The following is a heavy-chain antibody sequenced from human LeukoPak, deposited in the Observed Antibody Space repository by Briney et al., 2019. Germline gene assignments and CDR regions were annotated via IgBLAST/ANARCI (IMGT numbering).Heavy chain of an antibody. CDR2: ILPIFGTA. CDR3: ARAEDQGRYFGWLPGFDP. J-gene: IGHJ5*02. V-gene: IGHV1-69*01. CDR1: GGTFSSYV. Sequence: SVKVSCKASGGTFSSYVINWVRQAPGQGLEWMGGILPIFGTAIYAQHFQGRLTITADESTNSAYMELNRLRSDDTAVYYCARAEDQGRYFGWLPGFDPWGQGTLVTVSS. D-gene: IGHD3-9*01.